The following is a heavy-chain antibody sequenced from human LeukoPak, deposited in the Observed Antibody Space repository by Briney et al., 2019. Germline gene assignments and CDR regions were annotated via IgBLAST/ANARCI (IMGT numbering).Heavy chain of an antibody. CDR1: GFTFSSYS. J-gene: IGHJ4*02. Sequence: GGSLRLPCAASGFTFSSYSMNWVRQAPGKGLEWVSSISSSSSYIYYADSVKGRFTISRDNAKNSLYLQMNSLRAEDTAVYYCARDHSNLIYYDSNFDYWGQGTLVTVSS. D-gene: IGHD3-22*01. V-gene: IGHV3-21*01. CDR3: ARDHSNLIYYDSNFDY. CDR2: ISSSSSYI.